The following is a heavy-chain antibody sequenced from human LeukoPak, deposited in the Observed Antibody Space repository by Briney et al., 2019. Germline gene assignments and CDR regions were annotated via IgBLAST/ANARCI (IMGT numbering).Heavy chain of an antibody. Sequence: GGSLRLSCAASGFTFSSYAMSWVRQAPGKGLEWVSAISGSGGSTYYADSVKGRFTISRDNSKNTLYLQMNSLRAEDTAVYYCAKDKVGYGYGQLDYWGQGTLVTVSS. CDR3: AKDKVGYGYGQLDY. V-gene: IGHV3-23*01. D-gene: IGHD5-18*01. J-gene: IGHJ4*02. CDR1: GFTFSSYA. CDR2: ISGSGGST.